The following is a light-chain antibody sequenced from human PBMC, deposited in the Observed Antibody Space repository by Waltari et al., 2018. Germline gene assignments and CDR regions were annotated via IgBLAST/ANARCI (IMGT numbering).Light chain of an antibody. CDR2: SAS. CDR3: QQRSNWPRT. CDR1: QSVTNS. V-gene: IGKV3-11*01. Sequence: EIVLTQSPDTLSLSPWERATLSCRASQSVTNSLAWYQQKPGQAPRLLSYSASNRATGVPARFSGSGSGTDFTLTISSLEPEDFAVYYCQQRSNWPRTFGQGTKVEIK. J-gene: IGKJ1*01.